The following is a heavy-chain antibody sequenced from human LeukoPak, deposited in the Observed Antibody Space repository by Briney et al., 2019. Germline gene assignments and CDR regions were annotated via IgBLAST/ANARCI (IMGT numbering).Heavy chain of an antibody. D-gene: IGHD2-21*01. V-gene: IGHV1-2*02. CDR3: ARGNVPPKILGVERDWFDP. CDR2: INPNTGST. J-gene: IGHJ5*02. Sequence: ASVKVSCKASGYTFTGYYIYWVRQAPGQGLECMGWINPNTGSTNYEKKFQGRVTMTRDPSSNTAYMELTRLRSDDTAVYYCARGNVPPKILGVERDWFDPWGQGTLVTVSS. CDR1: GYTFTGYY.